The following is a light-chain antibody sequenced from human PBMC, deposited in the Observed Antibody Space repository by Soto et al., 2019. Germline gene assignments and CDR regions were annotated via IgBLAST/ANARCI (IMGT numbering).Light chain of an antibody. CDR2: EDN. V-gene: IGLV6-57*02. CDR3: QSYDSSNHVV. J-gene: IGLJ2*01. CDR1: SGSIASNY. Sequence: NFMLTQPHSVSESPGKTVTISCTGSSGSIASNYVQWYQQRPGGAPTTVIYEDNQRPSGVPDRFSGSIDSSSNSASLTISGLXTEXXADYYCQSYDSSNHVVFGGGTKLTVL.